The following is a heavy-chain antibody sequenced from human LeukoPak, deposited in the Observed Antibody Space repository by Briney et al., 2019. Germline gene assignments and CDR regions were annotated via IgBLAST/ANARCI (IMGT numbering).Heavy chain of an antibody. CDR3: AKYTGIAVAVYYFDY. CDR2: ISGSGGST. Sequence: GGSLRLSCAASGFTFSDYYMSWIRQAPGEGLEWVSAISGSGGSTHYADSVKGRFTISRDNSKNTLYLQMNSLRAEDTAVYYCAKYTGIAVAVYYFDYWGQGTLVTVSS. V-gene: IGHV3-23*01. D-gene: IGHD6-19*01. CDR1: GFTFSDYY. J-gene: IGHJ4*02.